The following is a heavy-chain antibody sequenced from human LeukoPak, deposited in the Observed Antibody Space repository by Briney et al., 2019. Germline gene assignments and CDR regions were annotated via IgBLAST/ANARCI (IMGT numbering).Heavy chain of an antibody. Sequence: PSQTLSLTCTVSGGSISSGGYYWSWIRQHPGEGLEWNGYIYYSGSTYYNPSLKSRVTISVDTSKNQFSLKLSSVTAADTAVYYCARGNGYFDWLLSEGYFDYWGQGTLVTVSS. CDR1: GGSISSGGYY. V-gene: IGHV4-31*03. CDR2: IYYSGST. D-gene: IGHD3-9*01. CDR3: ARGNGYFDWLLSEGYFDY. J-gene: IGHJ4*02.